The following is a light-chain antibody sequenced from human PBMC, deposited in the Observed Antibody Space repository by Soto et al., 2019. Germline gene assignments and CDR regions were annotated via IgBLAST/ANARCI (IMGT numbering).Light chain of an antibody. CDR3: LQSLSSRK. CDR1: QYISTY. Sequence: DIQMTQSLSSLSASVGDSLTITCRASQYISTYLNWYQQKPGKAPKLLIYSASSLQSGVPSRFSGSGSGTDFTLTISSLEAEDFATYFCLQSLSSRKFGEGTKVDIK. V-gene: IGKV1-39*01. J-gene: IGKJ1*01. CDR2: SAS.